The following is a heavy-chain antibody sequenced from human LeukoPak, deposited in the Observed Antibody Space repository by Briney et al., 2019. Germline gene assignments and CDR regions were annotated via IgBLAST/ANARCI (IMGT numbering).Heavy chain of an antibody. J-gene: IGHJ6*02. CDR1: ADSIRSSSW. CDR3: ARQQWEQQGRDYYFNGLDV. CDR2: IYLYGTT. D-gene: IGHD1-26*01. V-gene: IGHV4-4*02. Sequence: PSETLSLTCSVSADSIRSSSWWSWVRQSPVKGLEWIGEIYLYGTTNYNPSLKSRVTMSVGRSKNQFSLKLSSVTAADTAVYYCARQQWEQQGRDYYFNGLDVWGPGTTVIVSS.